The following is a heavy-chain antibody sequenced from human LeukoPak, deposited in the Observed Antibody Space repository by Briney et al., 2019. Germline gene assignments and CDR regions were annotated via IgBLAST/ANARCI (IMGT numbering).Heavy chain of an antibody. CDR1: GFTFSSYW. J-gene: IGHJ4*02. D-gene: IGHD4-17*01. CDR2: IKQDGSEK. CDR3: AREGGVGYGDFSLDY. V-gene: IGHV3-7*01. Sequence: GGSLRLSCAAFGFTFSSYWMSWVRQAPGKGLEWVANIKQDGSEKYYVDSVKGRFTISRDNAKNSLYLQMNSLRAEDTAVYYCAREGGVGYGDFSLDYWGQGTLVTVSS.